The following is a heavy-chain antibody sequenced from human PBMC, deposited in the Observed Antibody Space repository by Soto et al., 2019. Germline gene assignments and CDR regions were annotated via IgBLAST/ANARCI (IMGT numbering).Heavy chain of an antibody. D-gene: IGHD3-22*01. CDR1: GCTLTSYG. J-gene: IGHJ6*02. Sequence: VXSVKVSCKASGCTLTSYGISWVRQAPGQGLEWVGWISVYSGNTNYAQKFQGRVTMTTDTSTSTAYMELRSLRSDDTAVYYCARGGHYYDSSGYTRLNYYGMDAWGQGTTVTVSS. V-gene: IGHV1-18*01. CDR2: ISVYSGNT. CDR3: ARGGHYYDSSGYTRLNYYGMDA.